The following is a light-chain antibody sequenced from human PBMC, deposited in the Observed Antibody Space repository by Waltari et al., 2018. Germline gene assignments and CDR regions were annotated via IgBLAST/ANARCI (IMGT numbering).Light chain of an antibody. Sequence: IQMTQSPSSLSASVVARVTITCPASQGISNYLAWYQQKPGKVPKLLIYAASTLQSGVPSRFSGSGSGTDFTLTISSMQPEDVATYYCQKDNSAPITFGQGTRLEIK. CDR1: QGISNY. J-gene: IGKJ5*01. CDR3: QKDNSAPIT. CDR2: AAS. V-gene: IGKV1-27*01.